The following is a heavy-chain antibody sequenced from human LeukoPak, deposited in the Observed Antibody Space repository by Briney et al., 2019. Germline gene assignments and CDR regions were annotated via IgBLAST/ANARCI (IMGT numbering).Heavy chain of an antibody. D-gene: IGHD6-19*01. CDR1: GYTFTGYY. V-gene: IGHV1-2*02. J-gene: IGHJ6*02. CDR2: INPNSGGT. CDR3: ARLIAVAGMDYYYGMDV. Sequence: ASVRVSCKASGYTFTGYYMHWVRQAPGQGLEWMGWINPNSGGTNYAQKFQGRVTMTRDTSISTAYMELSRLRSDDMAVYYCARLIAVAGMDYYYGMDVWGQGTTVTVSS.